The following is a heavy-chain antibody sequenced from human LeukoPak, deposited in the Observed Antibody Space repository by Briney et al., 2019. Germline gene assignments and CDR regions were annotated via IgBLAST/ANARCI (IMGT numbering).Heavy chain of an antibody. D-gene: IGHD6-13*01. V-gene: IGHV4-59*01. CDR1: GGSISSYY. J-gene: IGHJ6*02. CDR2: IYYSGST. Sequence: SETLSLTCTVSGGSISSYYWSWIRQPPGKGLEWIGYIYYSGSTNYNPSLKSRVTISEDTSKNQFSLKLSSVTAADTAVYYCARDRRIAAAGTYYYYGMDVWGQGTTVTVSS. CDR3: ARDRRIAAAGTYYYYGMDV.